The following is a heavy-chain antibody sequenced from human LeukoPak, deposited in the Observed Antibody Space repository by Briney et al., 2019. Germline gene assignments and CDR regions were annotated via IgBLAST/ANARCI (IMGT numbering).Heavy chain of an antibody. J-gene: IGHJ3*02. CDR3: ARVGARLGAFDI. D-gene: IGHD6-25*01. CDR1: GFTLSNYA. Sequence: PGGSLRLSCTASGFTLSNYAMSWVRQGPGKGLEWVSAIAVTGGTYHADSVRGRLTISRDSSKNTLYLQMNSLRAEDTAVYYCARVGARLGAFDIWGQGTMVTVSS. V-gene: IGHV3-23*01. CDR2: IAVTGGT.